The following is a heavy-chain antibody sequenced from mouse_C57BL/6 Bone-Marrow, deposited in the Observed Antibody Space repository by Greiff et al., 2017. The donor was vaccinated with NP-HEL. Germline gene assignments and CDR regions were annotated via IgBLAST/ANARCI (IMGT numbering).Heavy chain of an antibody. CDR2: IDPENGDT. Sequence: VHVKQSGAELVRPGASVKLSCTASGFNIKDDYMHWVKQRPEQGLEWIGWIDPENGDTEYASKFQGKATITADTSSNTAYLQLSSLTSEDTAVYYCTTTSDGYSFAYWGQGTLVTVSA. CDR1: GFNIKDDY. J-gene: IGHJ3*01. CDR3: TTTSDGYSFAY. V-gene: IGHV14-4*01. D-gene: IGHD2-3*01.